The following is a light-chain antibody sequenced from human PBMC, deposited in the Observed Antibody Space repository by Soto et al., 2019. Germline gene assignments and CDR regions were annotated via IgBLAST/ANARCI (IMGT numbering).Light chain of an antibody. CDR1: QSVSSY. V-gene: IGKV3D-15*01. CDR3: QQYNNWPPIT. J-gene: IGKJ5*01. CDR2: GAS. Sequence: EIVWTQAPATLSLSPGERATLSCRASQSVSSYLAWYQQKPGQAPRLLIYGASNRATGIPDRFSGSGSGTEFTLTISSLQSEDFAVYFCQQYNNWPPITFGQGTRLEIK.